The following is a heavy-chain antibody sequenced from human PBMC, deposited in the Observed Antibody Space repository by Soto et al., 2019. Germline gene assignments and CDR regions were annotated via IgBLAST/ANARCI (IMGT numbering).Heavy chain of an antibody. CDR3: ARSEQWLVLYYYYMDV. CDR2: IYYSGST. D-gene: IGHD6-19*01. Sequence: PGGSLRLSCAASGFTFSSYSMNWVRQAPGKGLEWIGSIYYSGSTYYNPSLKSRVTISVDTSKNQFSLKLSSVTAADTAVYYCARSEQWLVLYYYYMDVWGKGTTVTVSS. J-gene: IGHJ6*03. CDR1: GFTFSSYSMN. V-gene: IGHV4-59*05.